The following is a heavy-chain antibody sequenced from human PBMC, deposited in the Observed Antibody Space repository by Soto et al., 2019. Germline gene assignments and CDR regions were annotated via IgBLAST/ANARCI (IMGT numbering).Heavy chain of an antibody. CDR2: IYYSGST. D-gene: IGHD3-10*01. Sequence: PSGTLSPTLPFPGGSISSSSYYWGWVRPPPGKGLEWIGSIYYSGSTYYNPSLKSRVTISVDTSKNQFSLKLSSVTAADTAVYYCASPAAGVPYYYGMDVWGQGTTVTVSS. CDR1: GGSISSSSYY. CDR3: ASPAAGVPYYYGMDV. J-gene: IGHJ6*02. V-gene: IGHV4-39*01.